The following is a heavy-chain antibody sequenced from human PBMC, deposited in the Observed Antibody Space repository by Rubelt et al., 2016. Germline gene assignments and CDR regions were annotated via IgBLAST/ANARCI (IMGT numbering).Heavy chain of an antibody. D-gene: IGHD1-14*01. CDR2: ISQSGSNS. CDR1: GFTFSNYV. Sequence: EVQLVESGGGFVQPGGSLRLSCVASGFTFSNYVVNWVRQAPGKGLEWVSAISQSGSNSYYADSVKGSFTISRDNSKNTHYLQMNSLRGEDTAVYYCTRDSSATNYYYGMDVWGQGTAVTVSS. J-gene: IGHJ6*02. CDR3: TRDSSATNYYYGMDV. V-gene: IGHV3-23*04.